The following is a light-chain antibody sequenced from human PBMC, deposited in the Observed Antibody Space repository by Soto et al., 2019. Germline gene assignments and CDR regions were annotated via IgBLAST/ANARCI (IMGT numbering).Light chain of an antibody. CDR3: QQSYSTPQT. CDR1: QGIRND. V-gene: IGKV1-39*01. Sequence: DIHITESPSALSASVGDRVTITCRASQGIRNDLGWYQQKPGKAPKLLIFAASSLQSGVPSRFSGSESGTDFTLTISSLQPEDFATYYCQQSYSTPQTFGQATKVDIK. CDR2: AAS. J-gene: IGKJ1*01.